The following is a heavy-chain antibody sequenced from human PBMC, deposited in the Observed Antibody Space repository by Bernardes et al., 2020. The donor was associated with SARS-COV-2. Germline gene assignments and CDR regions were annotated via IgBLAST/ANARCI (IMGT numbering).Heavy chain of an antibody. V-gene: IGHV3-23*01. CDR2: ISGSGGST. CDR3: ASHSGPAAIRYYYGMDV. Sequence: GWSPRLSCAASGFTFSSYAMSWVRQAPGKGLEWVSAISGSGGSTYYADSVKGWFTISRDNSKNTLYLQMNSLRAEDTAVYYCASHSGPAAIRYYYGMDVWGQGTTVTVSS. CDR1: GFTFSSYA. D-gene: IGHD2-2*02. J-gene: IGHJ6*02.